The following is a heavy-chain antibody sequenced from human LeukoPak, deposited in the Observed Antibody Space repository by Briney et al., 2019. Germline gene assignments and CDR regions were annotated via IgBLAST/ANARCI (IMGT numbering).Heavy chain of an antibody. D-gene: IGHD3-10*01. Sequence: SETLSLTCTVSGGSIRSYYWSWIRQPPGKGLEWIGYIYYSGSTNYNPSLKSRVSISVDTSKNQFSLKLSSVTAADTAVYYCAREYYGSGSYVIDYWGQGTLVTVSS. CDR3: AREYYGSGSYVIDY. V-gene: IGHV4-59*01. CDR2: IYYSGST. CDR1: GGSIRSYY. J-gene: IGHJ4*02.